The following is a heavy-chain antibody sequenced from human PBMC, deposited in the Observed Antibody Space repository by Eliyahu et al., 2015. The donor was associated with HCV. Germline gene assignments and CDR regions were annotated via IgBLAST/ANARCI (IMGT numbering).Heavy chain of an antibody. CDR3: AREGMYYDFWSGYERGYYGMDV. CDR2: ISSSSSTI. Sequence: EVQLVESGGGLVQPGGSLRLSCXASGLTFSSYSMXWFRQAPGXGLXWVSYISSSSSTIYYADSVKGRFTISRDNAKNSLYLQMNSLRAEDTAVYYCAREGMYYDFWSGYERGYYGMDVWGQGTTVTVSS. J-gene: IGHJ6*02. CDR1: GLTFSSYS. D-gene: IGHD3-3*01. V-gene: IGHV3-48*01.